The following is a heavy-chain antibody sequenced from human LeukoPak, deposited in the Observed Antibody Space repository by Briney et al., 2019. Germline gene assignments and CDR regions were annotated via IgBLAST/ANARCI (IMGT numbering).Heavy chain of an antibody. J-gene: IGHJ4*02. V-gene: IGHV3-74*01. CDR2: IKPDGSDT. CDR1: GFAFGTYW. D-gene: IGHD2-21*02. CDR3: ARDREVTRHPPLLDY. Sequence: GGSLRLSCAASGFAFGTYWMYWVRQVAGKGLVWVSRIKPDGSDTDYADSVKGRFTISRDNAKNTLYLQMNSLRAEDTAVYYCARDREVTRHPPLLDYWGQGTLVTVSS.